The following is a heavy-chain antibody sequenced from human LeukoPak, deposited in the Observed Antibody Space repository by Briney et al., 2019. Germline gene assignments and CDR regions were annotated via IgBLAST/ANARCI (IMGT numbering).Heavy chain of an antibody. Sequence: GASLQISCKGSGYNFTNYWIAWVRQLPGKGVEGMGIIYTGDSETTYSPSFQGQVTISADKSISTAYLQWSSLKASDTAMYYCARRADGYNYVGTDYWGQGTLVTVSS. J-gene: IGHJ4*02. CDR2: IYTGDSET. CDR1: GYNFTNYW. V-gene: IGHV5-51*01. CDR3: ARRADGYNYVGTDY. D-gene: IGHD5-24*01.